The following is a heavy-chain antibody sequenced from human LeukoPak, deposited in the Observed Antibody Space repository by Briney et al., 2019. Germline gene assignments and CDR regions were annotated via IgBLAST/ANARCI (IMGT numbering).Heavy chain of an antibody. Sequence: ASVKVSCKASGYTFTSYGISWVRQAPGQGLEWMGWISAYNGNTNYAQKLQGRVTMTTDTSTSTAYMELRSLRSEDTAVYYCARDRNITMVRGYYYMDVWGKGTTVTISS. J-gene: IGHJ6*03. V-gene: IGHV1-18*01. CDR2: ISAYNGNT. CDR3: ARDRNITMVRGYYYMDV. D-gene: IGHD3-10*01. CDR1: GYTFTSYG.